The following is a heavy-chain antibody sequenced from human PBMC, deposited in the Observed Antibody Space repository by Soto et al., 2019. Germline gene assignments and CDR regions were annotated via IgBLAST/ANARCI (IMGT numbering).Heavy chain of an antibody. Sequence: QIPLKESGHTLVKPTQTLTLTCTFSGFSLSSTRMAVGWIRQPPGKALAWLALLYCDDDTRYSPFLKSRLTITMAPPKNQVVLTISYMDPVDTARYYGAHIVVAGLGYYFDYWGQGTLVTFAS. CDR1: GFSLSSTRMA. J-gene: IGHJ4*02. D-gene: IGHD6-19*01. CDR3: AHIVVAGLGYYFDY. V-gene: IGHV2-5*02. CDR2: LYCDDDT.